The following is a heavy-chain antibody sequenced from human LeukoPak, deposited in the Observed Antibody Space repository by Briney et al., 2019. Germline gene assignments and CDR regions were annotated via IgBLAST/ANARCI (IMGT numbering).Heavy chain of an antibody. CDR2: IWYDGSNK. CDR1: GFTFSSYG. J-gene: IGHJ1*01. D-gene: IGHD2-2*01. Sequence: GRSLRLSCAASGFTFSSYGMHWVRQAPGKGLEWVAVIWYDGSNKYYADSVKGRFTISRDNSKNTLYLQMNSLRAEDTAVYYFAAEYGTKGEYFQHWGQGTLVTVSS. CDR3: AAEYGTKGEYFQH. V-gene: IGHV3-33*01.